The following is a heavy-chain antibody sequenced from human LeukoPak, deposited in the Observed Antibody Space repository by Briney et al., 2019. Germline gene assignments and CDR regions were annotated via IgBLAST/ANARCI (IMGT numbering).Heavy chain of an antibody. CDR2: IGTSSSSI. CDR3: VRIPNTASFPLWFDP. V-gene: IGHV3-21*01. D-gene: IGHD2-15*01. Sequence: GGSLSLSCATSGCTFSTYTMNWIRQAPGKGLEWVSSIGTSSSSIYYADSVRGRFTISIDNARNSLYLQMNSLRAEHTAVHHCVRIPNTASFPLWFDPWDPGTLVTVSS. J-gene: IGHJ5*02. CDR1: GCTFSTYT.